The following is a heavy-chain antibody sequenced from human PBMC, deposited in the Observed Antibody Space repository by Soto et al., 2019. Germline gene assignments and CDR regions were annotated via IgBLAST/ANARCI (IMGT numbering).Heavy chain of an antibody. CDR2: INHSGGT. CDR1: GGSFSVYY. J-gene: IGHJ4*02. D-gene: IGHD6-6*01. V-gene: IGHV4-34*01. CDR3: ARGVIEHRPLDY. Sequence: SETLSLTCAVYGGSFSVYYWSLIRQPPGKGLEWIGEINHSGGTNYNPSLKSRVTISVATSKNQFSLNLTSVTAADTAVYYCARGVIEHRPLDYWGQGTLFTVSS.